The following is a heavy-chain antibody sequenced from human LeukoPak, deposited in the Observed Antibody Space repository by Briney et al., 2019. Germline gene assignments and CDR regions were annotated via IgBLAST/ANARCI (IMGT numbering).Heavy chain of an antibody. CDR3: ARDRGYDILTDYYYGMDV. CDR1: GFDFSTYA. V-gene: IGHV3-21*04. CDR2: ISTMSNYI. J-gene: IGHJ6*02. D-gene: IGHD3-9*01. Sequence: PGGSLRLSCAASGFDFSTYAINWVRQAPGKGLEWVSSISTMSNYIFYGDSVKGRFTISRDNAKNSVYLQMNSLRPEDTAVYYCARDRGYDILTDYYYGMDVWGQGTTVTVSS.